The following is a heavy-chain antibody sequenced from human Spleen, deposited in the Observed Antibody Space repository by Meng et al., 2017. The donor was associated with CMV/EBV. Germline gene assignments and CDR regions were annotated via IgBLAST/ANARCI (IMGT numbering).Heavy chain of an antibody. CDR2: IYYSGST. CDR1: GGSISGYY. Sequence: SETLSLTCTVYGGSISGYYWSWIRQPPGKGLEWIGSIYYSGSTYYNPSLKSRVTISADTSKKHFSLNLTSVTAADTAVYYCARGRRDLLEWLIRINWFDPWGQGTRVTVSS. D-gene: IGHD6-19*01. J-gene: IGHJ5*02. V-gene: IGHV4-39*02. CDR3: ARGRRDLLEWLIRINWFDP.